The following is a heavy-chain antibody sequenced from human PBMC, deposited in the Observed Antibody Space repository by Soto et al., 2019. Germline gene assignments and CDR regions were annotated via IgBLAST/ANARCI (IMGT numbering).Heavy chain of an antibody. V-gene: IGHV3-33*01. CDR1: GFTFSSYG. D-gene: IGHD2-8*01. CDR2: IWYDGSNK. CDR3: ASEMVDYFDY. J-gene: IGHJ4*02. Sequence: QVQLVESGGGVVQPGRSLRLSCAASGFTFSSYGMHWVRQAPGKGLEWVAVIWYDGSNKYYADSVKGRFTSSRDNSKNTLYLQTNSRRAEDTAVYYCASEMVDYFDYWGQGALVAVST.